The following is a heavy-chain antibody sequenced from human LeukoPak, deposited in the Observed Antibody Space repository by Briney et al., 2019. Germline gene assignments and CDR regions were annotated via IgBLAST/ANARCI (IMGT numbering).Heavy chain of an antibody. Sequence: GGSLRLSCAASGFTFSSYWMNWVRQAPGKGLEWVSYISSSGSTIYYADSVKGRFTISRDNAKNSLYLQMNSLRAEDTAVYYCASSNSSSWYLAFDIWGQGTMVTVSS. V-gene: IGHV3-48*04. D-gene: IGHD6-13*01. CDR3: ASSNSSSWYLAFDI. J-gene: IGHJ3*02. CDR2: ISSSGSTI. CDR1: GFTFSSYW.